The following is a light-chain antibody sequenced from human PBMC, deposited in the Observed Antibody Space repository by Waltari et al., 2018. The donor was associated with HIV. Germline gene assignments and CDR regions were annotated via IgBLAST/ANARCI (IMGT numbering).Light chain of an antibody. CDR2: GSS. CDR3: QQYGSSPQT. V-gene: IGKV3-20*01. Sequence: EIVLTQSPGTLSLSPGDRATLSCRATQSVSNNYLAWYQQKPGQAPRLLIYGSSTRATGIPDRFSGSGSGTDFTLTISRLEPEDFAVYYCQQYGSSPQTFGQGTKLEIK. CDR1: QSVSNNY. J-gene: IGKJ2*01.